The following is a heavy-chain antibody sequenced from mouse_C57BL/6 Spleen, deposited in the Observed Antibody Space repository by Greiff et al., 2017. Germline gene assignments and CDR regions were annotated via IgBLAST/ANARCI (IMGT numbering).Heavy chain of an antibody. J-gene: IGHJ1*03. CDR2: IDPEDGDT. V-gene: IGHV14-1*01. D-gene: IGHD1-1*01. CDR1: GFNIKDYY. Sequence: EVQLQQSGAELVRPGASVKLSCTASGFNIKDYYMHWVKQRPEQGLEWIGKIDPEDGDTEYAPKFQGKATMTADTSSNTAYLQLSSLTSEATAVYYGTSPGSSKRYWYCDVWGTGTTVTVAS. CDR3: TSPGSSKRYWYCDV.